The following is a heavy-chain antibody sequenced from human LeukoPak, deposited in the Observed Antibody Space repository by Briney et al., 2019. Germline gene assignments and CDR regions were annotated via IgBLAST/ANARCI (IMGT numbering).Heavy chain of an antibody. Sequence: SVKVSCKASGGTFSSYAISWVRQAPGQGLEWMGRIIPILGIANYAQRFQGRVTITADKSTSTAYMELSSLRSEDTAVHYCARTRSSYHHYNIIWGQGTLVTVSS. CDR3: ARTRSSYHHYNII. V-gene: IGHV1-69*04. J-gene: IGHJ4*02. CDR2: IIPILGIA. D-gene: IGHD2-15*01. CDR1: GGTFSSYA.